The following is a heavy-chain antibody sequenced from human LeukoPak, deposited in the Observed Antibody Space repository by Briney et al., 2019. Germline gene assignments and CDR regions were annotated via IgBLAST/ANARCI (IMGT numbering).Heavy chain of an antibody. V-gene: IGHV3-23*01. Sequence: GGSLRLSSVASGFTFSSYAMSWVRQAPGKGLEWVSAISGSGGSTYYADSVKGRFTISRDNSKNTLYLQMNSLRAEDTAVYYCAKTGYYNAFHWFDPWGQGALVTVSS. CDR1: GFTFSSYA. J-gene: IGHJ5*02. CDR2: ISGSGGST. CDR3: AKTGYYNAFHWFDP. D-gene: IGHD3-9*01.